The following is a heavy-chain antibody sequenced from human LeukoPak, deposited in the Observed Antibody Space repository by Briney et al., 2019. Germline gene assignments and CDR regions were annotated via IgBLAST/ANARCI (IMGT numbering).Heavy chain of an antibody. Sequence: ASVKVSCKASGYTFTAYYIHWVRQAPGQGLEWMGWINPNSGGTNYAQKFQGRVTMARDTSSSTAYMELSRLRSDDTAVYYCARDHSYYDSGSYSNVDYWGQGTLVTVSS. J-gene: IGHJ4*02. CDR3: ARDHSYYDSGSYSNVDY. D-gene: IGHD3-10*01. V-gene: IGHV1-2*02. CDR2: INPNSGGT. CDR1: GYTFTAYY.